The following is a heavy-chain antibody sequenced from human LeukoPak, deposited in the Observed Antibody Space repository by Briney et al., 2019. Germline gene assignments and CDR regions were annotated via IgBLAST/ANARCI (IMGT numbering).Heavy chain of an antibody. V-gene: IGHV3-48*03. D-gene: IGHD3-10*01. CDR2: ISSSGTTI. CDR1: GFTSSIYE. J-gene: IGHJ6*04. Sequence: PGGSLRLSCAASGFTSSIYEMNWVRQAPGKGLEWVSYISSSGTTIYYADSVKGRFTISRDNAKNTVYLQMNSLRPEDTAVYYCARDRFYIPDVWGKGTTVTVSS. CDR3: ARDRFYIPDV.